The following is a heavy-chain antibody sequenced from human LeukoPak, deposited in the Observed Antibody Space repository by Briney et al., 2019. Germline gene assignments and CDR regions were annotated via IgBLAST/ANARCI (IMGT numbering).Heavy chain of an antibody. D-gene: IGHD3-10*01. V-gene: IGHV3-30*07. J-gene: IGHJ4*02. CDR2: ISYDGSNK. CDR3: ARANLYGSGTALV. CDR1: GFTFSSYA. Sequence: PGGSLRLSCAASGFTFSSYAMHWVRQAPGKGPEWVAVISYDGSNKYYADSVKGRFTISRDNSKNSLYLQMNRLRAEDTAVYYCARANLYGSGTALVWGQGILVTVSS.